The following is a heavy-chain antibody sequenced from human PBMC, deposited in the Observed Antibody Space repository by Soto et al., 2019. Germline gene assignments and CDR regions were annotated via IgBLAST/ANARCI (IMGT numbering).Heavy chain of an antibody. CDR2: IYPGDSDT. CDR1: GYSFTSYW. Sequence: PGESLKISCKGSGYSFTSYWIGWVRQMPGKGLEWMGIIYPGDSDTRYSPSFQGQVTISADKSISTAYLQWSSLKASDTAMYYCARQWGYYGSGSYSAYYYYGMDVWGQGTTVTVSS. CDR3: ARQWGYYGSGSYSAYYYYGMDV. V-gene: IGHV5-51*01. J-gene: IGHJ6*02. D-gene: IGHD3-10*01.